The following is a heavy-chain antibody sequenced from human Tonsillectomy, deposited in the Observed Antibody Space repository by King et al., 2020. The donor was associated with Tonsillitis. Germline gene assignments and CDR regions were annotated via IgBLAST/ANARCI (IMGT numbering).Heavy chain of an antibody. Sequence: QLQESGPGLVKPSETLSLTCTVSGGSISSYYWSWIRQPPGKGLEWIGDIYYSGSTNYNPSLKSRVTISVDTSKNQFSLKLSSVTAADTAVYYCARVRLRYCSSTSWCVNWFDPWGQGTLVTVSS. CDR1: GGSISSYY. CDR2: IYYSGST. CDR3: ARVRLRYCSSTSWCVNWFDP. V-gene: IGHV4-59*01. D-gene: IGHD2-2*01. J-gene: IGHJ5*02.